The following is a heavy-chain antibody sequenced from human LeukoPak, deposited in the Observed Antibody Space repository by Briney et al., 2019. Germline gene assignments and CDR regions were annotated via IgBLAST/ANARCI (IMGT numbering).Heavy chain of an antibody. V-gene: IGHV1-46*01. CDR2: INPSGGST. CDR3: ARGWITMVRGGPIDY. J-gene: IGHJ4*02. CDR1: GYTFTSYY. Sequence: GASVKVSCKASGYTFTSYYMHWVRQAPGQGLEWMGIINPSGGSTSYAQKFQGRVTMTRDMSTSTVYMELSSLRSEDTAVYYCARGWITMVRGGPIDYWGQGTLVTVSS. D-gene: IGHD3-10*01.